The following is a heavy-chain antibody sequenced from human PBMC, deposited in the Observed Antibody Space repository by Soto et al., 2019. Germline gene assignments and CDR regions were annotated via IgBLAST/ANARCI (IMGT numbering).Heavy chain of an antibody. CDR2: ISSKGGST. J-gene: IGHJ4*02. CDR1: GFTFSSYA. CDR3: VKMDYDFWSGYYKC. Sequence: HPGGSLRLSCSASGFTFSSYAMHWVRQAPGKGLEYVSAISSKGGSTYYADSVKGRFTISRDNSKNTLYLQMSSLRAEDTAVYYCVKMDYDFWSGYYKCWGQGTLVTVSS. V-gene: IGHV3-64D*08. D-gene: IGHD3-3*01.